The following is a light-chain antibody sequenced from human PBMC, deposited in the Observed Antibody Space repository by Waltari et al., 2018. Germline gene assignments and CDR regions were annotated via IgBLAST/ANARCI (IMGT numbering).Light chain of an antibody. CDR3: QQYYTTPPT. CDR1: QSVLYSSNNKNY. J-gene: IGKJ5*01. Sequence: DIVMTQSPDSLAVSLGERATIHCKSSQSVLYSSNNKNYLAWYQQKPGQPPKLFIYWASTRESGVPDRFSGSGSGTDFTPTISSLQTEDVAVYYCQQYYTTPPTFSQGTRLEIK. V-gene: IGKV4-1*01. CDR2: WAS.